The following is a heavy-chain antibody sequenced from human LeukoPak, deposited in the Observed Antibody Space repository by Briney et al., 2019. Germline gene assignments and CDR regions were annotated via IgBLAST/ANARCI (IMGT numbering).Heavy chain of an antibody. V-gene: IGHV5-51*01. D-gene: IGHD4-17*01. CDR1: GYDFTNYW. CDR3: ARQYYGDYYYDY. CDR2: IYPGYSDT. J-gene: IGHJ4*02. Sequence: GESLKISCKGSGYDFTNYWLGWVRQMPGKGLEWMGIIYPGYSDTRYSPSFQGQVTFPADKSINTAYLQWTSLKASDTAVYYCARQYYGDYYYDYWGQGTLVTVSS.